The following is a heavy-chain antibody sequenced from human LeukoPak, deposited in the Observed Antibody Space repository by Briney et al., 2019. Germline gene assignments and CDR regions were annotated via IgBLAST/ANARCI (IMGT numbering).Heavy chain of an antibody. CDR2: IYYSGST. D-gene: IGHD3-22*01. V-gene: IGHV4-39*01. J-gene: IGHJ3*02. Sequence: SETLSLTCAVYGGSFSSYYWGWIRQPPGKGLEWIGSIYYSGSTYYNPSLKSRVTISVDTSKNQFSLKLSSVTAADTAVYYCARHWGIVVVSIDIWGQGTMVTVSS. CDR3: ARHWGIVVVSIDI. CDR1: GGSFSSYY.